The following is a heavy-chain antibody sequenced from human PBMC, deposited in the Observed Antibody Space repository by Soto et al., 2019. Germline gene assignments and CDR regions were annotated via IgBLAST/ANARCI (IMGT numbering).Heavy chain of an antibody. Sequence: KTSETLSLTCTVSGGSISNAAYSWSWIRQPPGQVLVWIGYIYPSGMPFYNPSLRSRVTISIDRSNDQFFLNLKSVTAADTAVYYCARERVGYGLFDSWGQGTLVTVSS. D-gene: IGHD5-18*01. CDR2: IYPSGMP. CDR3: ARERVGYGLFDS. CDR1: GGSISNAAYS. V-gene: IGHV4-30-2*01. J-gene: IGHJ4*02.